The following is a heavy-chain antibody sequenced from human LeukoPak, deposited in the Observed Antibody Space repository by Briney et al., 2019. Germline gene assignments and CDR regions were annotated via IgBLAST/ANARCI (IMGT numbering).Heavy chain of an antibody. D-gene: IGHD4-17*01. CDR2: IYYSGST. J-gene: IGHJ6*02. V-gene: IGHV4-61*01. CDR1: GGSVSSGSYY. Sequence: SETLSLTCTVSGGSVSSGSYYWSWIRQPPGKGLEWIGYIYYSGSTNYNPSLKSRVTISVDTSENQFSLKLSSVTAADTAVYYCARDWYGDYYYYGMDVWGQGTTVTVSS. CDR3: ARDWYGDYYYYGMDV.